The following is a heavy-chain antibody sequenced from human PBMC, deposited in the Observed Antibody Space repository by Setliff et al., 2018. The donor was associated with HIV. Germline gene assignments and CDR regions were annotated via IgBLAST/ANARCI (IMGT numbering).Heavy chain of an antibody. D-gene: IGHD2-21*01. CDR2: INAATGDT. Sequence: ASVKVSCKASGYNFRIYGVHWVRQTPGQRLEWMGWINAATGDTKYSHKFQGRVTITRDTSASTAYMELSSLRSEDTAVYYCARVPYDCAYCYFDYWGQGTLVTVSS. CDR1: GYNFRIYG. V-gene: IGHV1-3*01. CDR3: ARVPYDCAYCYFDY. J-gene: IGHJ4*02.